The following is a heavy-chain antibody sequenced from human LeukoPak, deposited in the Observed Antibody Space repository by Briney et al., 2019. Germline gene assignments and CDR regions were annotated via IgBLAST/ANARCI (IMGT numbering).Heavy chain of an antibody. V-gene: IGHV3-23*01. CDR2: ISGSGGST. Sequence: PGGSLRLSCAASGFTFSSYAMSWVRQAPGKGLEWVSAISGSGGSTYYADFVKGRFTISRDNPKNTVYLQMNSLRDEDTAVYYCAKDGAGRHYFDYWGQGTLVTVSS. CDR1: GFTFSSYA. D-gene: IGHD3-16*01. CDR3: AKDGAGRHYFDY. J-gene: IGHJ4*02.